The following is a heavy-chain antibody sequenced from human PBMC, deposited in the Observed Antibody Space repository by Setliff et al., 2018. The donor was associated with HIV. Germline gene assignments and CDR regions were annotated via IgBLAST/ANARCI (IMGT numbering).Heavy chain of an antibody. CDR2: IYFNGIT. V-gene: IGHV4-39*01. CDR3: VTVVQDDLGVALFDY. J-gene: IGHJ4*02. CDR1: GDSLSSRSYY. D-gene: IGHD3-3*01. Sequence: SETLSLTCSVSGDSLSSRSYYWGWIRQSPGKGLEWIGSIYFNGITHDNPSLKSRVTTSVDTSKNQFSLNLHSVTAGDTGFYYCVTVVQDDLGVALFDYWGPGILVTVSS.